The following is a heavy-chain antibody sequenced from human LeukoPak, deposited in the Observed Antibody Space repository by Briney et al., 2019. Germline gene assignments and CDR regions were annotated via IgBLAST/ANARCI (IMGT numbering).Heavy chain of an antibody. D-gene: IGHD1-20*01. Sequence: QPGGSLRLSCAASGFTVSSNYMSWVRQAPGKGLEWVSVIYSGGSTYYADSVKGRFTISRDNSKNTLYLQMNSLRAEDTAVYYCNRPGQYNWNDEAAFDIWGQGTMVTVSS. V-gene: IGHV3-53*01. CDR2: IYSGGST. J-gene: IGHJ3*02. CDR3: NRPGQYNWNDEAAFDI. CDR1: GFTVSSNY.